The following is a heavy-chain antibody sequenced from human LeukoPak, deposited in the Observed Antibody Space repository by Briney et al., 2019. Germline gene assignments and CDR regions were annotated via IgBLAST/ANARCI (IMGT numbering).Heavy chain of an antibody. Sequence: SETLSLTCTVSGGSISSNNYYWGWIRQPPGMGLEWIGSIYYSGSTYYNPSLKSRVTISVDTSKNQFSLNLRSVTAADTAVYYCARVGSSWYYLDYWGQGTLVTVSS. D-gene: IGHD6-13*01. CDR1: GGSISSNNYY. V-gene: IGHV4-39*07. CDR3: ARVGSSWYYLDY. CDR2: IYYSGST. J-gene: IGHJ4*02.